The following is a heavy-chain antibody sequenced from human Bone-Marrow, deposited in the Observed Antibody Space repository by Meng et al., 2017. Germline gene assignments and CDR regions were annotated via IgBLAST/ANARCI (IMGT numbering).Heavy chain of an antibody. V-gene: IGHV3-20*04. CDR1: GFTFDDYG. Sequence: GESLKISCAASGFTFDDYGMSWVRQAPGKGLEWVSGINWNGGSTGYADSVKGRFTISRDNSKNTLYLQMNSLRAEDTAVYYCARDVLLWFGDHPDYWGQGTLVTVSS. CDR3: ARDVLLWFGDHPDY. J-gene: IGHJ4*02. CDR2: INWNGGST. D-gene: IGHD3-10*01.